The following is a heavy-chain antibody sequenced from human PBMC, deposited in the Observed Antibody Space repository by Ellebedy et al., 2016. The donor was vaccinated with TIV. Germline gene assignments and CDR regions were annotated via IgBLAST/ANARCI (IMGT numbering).Heavy chain of an antibody. J-gene: IGHJ3*02. V-gene: IGHV3-23*01. CDR2: ISGSGGST. CDR3: AKERSITMVRGASDAFDS. D-gene: IGHD3-10*01. Sequence: GGSLRLXXAASGFTFSSYAMSWVRQAPGKGLEWVSAISGSGGSTYYADSVKGRFTISRDNSKNTLYLQMNSLRAEDTAVYYCAKERSITMVRGASDAFDSWGQGTMVTVSS. CDR1: GFTFSSYA.